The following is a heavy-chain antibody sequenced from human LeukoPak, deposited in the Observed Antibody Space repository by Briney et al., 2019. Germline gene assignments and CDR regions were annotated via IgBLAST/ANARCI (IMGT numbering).Heavy chain of an antibody. CDR3: ARNRDHVNDN. CDR1: GYTFTAYY. D-gene: IGHD1-14*01. J-gene: IGHJ4*02. V-gene: IGHV1-2*02. Sequence: ASVTVSCTASGYTFTAYYIHWVRQAPGQGLEWLGWIDPNSGGTTYAQKFQGRVTMTTDTSSSTAYMELSSLGSDDTAVYYCARNRDHVNDNWGQGTLVTVSS. CDR2: IDPNSGGT.